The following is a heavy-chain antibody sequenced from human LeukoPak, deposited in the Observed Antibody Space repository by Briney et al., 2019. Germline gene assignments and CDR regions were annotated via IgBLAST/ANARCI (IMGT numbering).Heavy chain of an antibody. CDR1: GASIITTNYY. D-gene: IGHD4-11*01. J-gene: IGHJ4*02. Sequence: PSETLSLTCTVSGASIITTNYYWGWIRQPPGKGLEWIGSISYSGNAYYNPSLRSRLSISMDASKNQFSLKVRSVTAADTAVYYCVRNLGQTWGTVTTDLWYFDHWGQGTLVPVSS. CDR2: ISYSGNA. V-gene: IGHV4-39*01. CDR3: VRNLGQTWGTVTTDLWYFDH.